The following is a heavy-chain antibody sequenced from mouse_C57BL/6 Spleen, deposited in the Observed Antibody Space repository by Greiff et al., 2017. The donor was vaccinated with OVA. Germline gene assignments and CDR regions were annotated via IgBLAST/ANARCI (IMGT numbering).Heavy chain of an antibody. D-gene: IGHD2-12*01. J-gene: IGHJ3*01. CDR1: GYTFTSYW. Sequence: VQLQQPGAELVKPGASVKLSCKASGYTFTSYWMHWVKQRPGQGLEWIGMIHPNSGSTNYNEKFKSKATLTVDKSSSTAYMQLSSLTSEDSAVYYCACPAYYSSFAYWGQGTLVTVSA. CDR2: IHPNSGST. CDR3: ACPAYYSSFAY. V-gene: IGHV1-64*01.